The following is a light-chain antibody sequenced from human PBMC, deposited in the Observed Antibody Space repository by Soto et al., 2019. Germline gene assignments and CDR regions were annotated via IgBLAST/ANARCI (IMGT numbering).Light chain of an antibody. CDR1: RSILSSSNNKNY. J-gene: IGKJ3*01. Sequence: DIVMTQSPDSLAVALGERATMNCKSSRSILSSSNNKNYLAWYQQKPGQPPRLLIYWASTRQSGVPERFSGSGSGTDFTLTISSLQADDVGVYYCQQYYSSPFTFGPGTKVDIK. CDR2: WAS. CDR3: QQYYSSPFT. V-gene: IGKV4-1*01.